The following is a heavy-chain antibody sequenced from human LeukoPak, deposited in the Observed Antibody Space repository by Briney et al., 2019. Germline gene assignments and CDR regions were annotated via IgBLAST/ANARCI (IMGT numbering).Heavy chain of an antibody. J-gene: IGHJ5*02. D-gene: IGHD1-26*01. V-gene: IGHV1-2*06. CDR1: DYTFTAYY. CDR3: AREFSGSPDNWFGP. CDR2: INPNSGGT. Sequence: GASVKVSCTASDYTFTAYYIHWVRQAPGQGLEWMGRINPNSGGTNYAQKFKGRVTMTRDTSISTASMELNRLTSDDTAMYYCAREFSGSPDNWFGPWGQGTLVTVSS.